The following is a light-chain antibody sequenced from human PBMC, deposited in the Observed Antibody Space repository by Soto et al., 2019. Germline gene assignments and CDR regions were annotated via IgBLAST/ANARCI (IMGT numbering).Light chain of an antibody. Sequence: QAVVTQEPSLTVSPGGTVTLTCGSSTGAVTSGHYPYWFQLKPGQAPRTLIYDTNNKHSWTPARFSGSLLGGKAALTLSGAQPEDEAEYYCLLSYSGARVFGGGTKLTVL. J-gene: IGLJ2*01. CDR1: TGAVTSGHY. CDR2: DTN. CDR3: LLSYSGARV. V-gene: IGLV7-46*01.